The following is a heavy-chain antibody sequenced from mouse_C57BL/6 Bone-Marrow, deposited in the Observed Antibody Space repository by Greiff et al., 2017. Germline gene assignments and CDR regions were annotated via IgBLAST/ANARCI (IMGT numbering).Heavy chain of an antibody. D-gene: IGHD2-4*01. V-gene: IGHV1-50*01. Sequence: QVQLQQPGAELVKPGASVKLSCKASGYTFTSYWMQWVKQRPGQGLEWIGEIDPSDSYTNYTQQFKGKATLTVDTSSSTAYMQLSSLTSEDSAVYYCARDYGEEYYLDYWGQGTTLTVSS. CDR3: ARDYGEEYYLDY. CDR1: GYTFTSYW. CDR2: IDPSDSYT. J-gene: IGHJ2*01.